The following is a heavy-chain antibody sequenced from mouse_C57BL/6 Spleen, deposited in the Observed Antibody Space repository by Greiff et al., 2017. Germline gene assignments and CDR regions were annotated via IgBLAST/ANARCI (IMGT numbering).Heavy chain of an antibody. Sequence: QVQLKQSGAELVKPGASVKISCKASGYAFSSYWMNWVKQRPGQGLEWIGQIYPGDGDTTYNGKFKGKATLTADKSSSTAYMPLSSLTSEDSAVDFCARSGYGSSSDYCDYWGQGTTLTVSS. CDR1: GYAFSSYW. CDR3: ARSGYGSSSDYCDY. V-gene: IGHV1-80*01. D-gene: IGHD1-1*01. CDR2: IYPGDGDT. J-gene: IGHJ2*01.